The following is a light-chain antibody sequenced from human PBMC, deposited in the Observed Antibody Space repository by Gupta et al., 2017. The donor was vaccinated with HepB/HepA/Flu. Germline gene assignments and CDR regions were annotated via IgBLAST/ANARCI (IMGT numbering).Light chain of an antibody. Sequence: QSALTPPPSASGSPGQSVTISCTGTSSDVGGYNFVSWYQQHPGNAPKLMIYEVSTRPSGVPDRFSGSKSGNAASLTVSGLQAEDEADYYCSSYAGSNNLVFGGGTKLTVL. J-gene: IGLJ2*01. CDR1: SSDVGGYNF. CDR2: EVS. V-gene: IGLV2-8*01. CDR3: SSYAGSNNLV.